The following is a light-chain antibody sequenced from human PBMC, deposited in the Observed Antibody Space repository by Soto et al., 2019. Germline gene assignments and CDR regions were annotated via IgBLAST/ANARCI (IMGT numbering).Light chain of an antibody. Sequence: DIQMTQSPSSLSTSVGDRVTITCQASQDISNYLNWYQQKPGKAPKLLIYDASNLETGVPSRFSGCGSGTDFTFTISSLQPEDIATYYCQHYDNLPLTFGGGTKVEIK. CDR2: DAS. CDR3: QHYDNLPLT. CDR1: QDISNY. V-gene: IGKV1-33*01. J-gene: IGKJ4*01.